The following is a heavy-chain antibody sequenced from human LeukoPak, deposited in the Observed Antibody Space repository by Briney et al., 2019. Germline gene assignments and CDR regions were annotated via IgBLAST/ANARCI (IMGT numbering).Heavy chain of an antibody. CDR2: ISGSGDTT. V-gene: IGHV3-23*01. J-gene: IGHJ4*02. D-gene: IGHD3-22*01. CDR3: AKDRSYYDSSGYIYYFDY. Sequence: PGGSLRLSCAASGLTFSSFAMNWVRQAPGQGLEWVSIISGSGDTTHYTDSVKGRFTVSRDNSKNTLYLQMNSLRAEDTAVYYCAKDRSYYDSSGYIYYFDYWGQGTLVTVSS. CDR1: GLTFSSFA.